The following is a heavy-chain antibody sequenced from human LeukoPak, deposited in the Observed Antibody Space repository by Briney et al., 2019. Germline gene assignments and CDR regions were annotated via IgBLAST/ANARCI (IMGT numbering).Heavy chain of an antibody. CDR2: IYYSGIT. CDR3: ARDNLVYDYVWGSYRAYNWFDP. CDR1: GGSISSYY. V-gene: IGHV4-59*12. Sequence: SETLSLTCTVSGGSISSYYWNWIRQPPGKGLEWIGYIYYSGITNYNPSLKSRVTISVDTSKSQFSLKLSSVTAADTAVYYCARDNLVYDYVWGSYRAYNWFDPWGQGTLVTVSS. J-gene: IGHJ5*02. D-gene: IGHD3-16*02.